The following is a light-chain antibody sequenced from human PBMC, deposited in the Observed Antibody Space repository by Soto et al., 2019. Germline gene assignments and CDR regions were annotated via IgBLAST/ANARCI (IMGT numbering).Light chain of an antibody. CDR1: QSVGSN. CDR2: GAS. J-gene: IGKJ1*01. Sequence: EIVLTQSPATLSLSPGERATLSCRASQSVGSNLAWYQQKPGQAPRLLIYGASTRATGIPARFSGSGSGTDFTLTISGLQSEDFVLYYCQQYNNWPPWTFGQGTKVDIK. V-gene: IGKV3-15*01. CDR3: QQYNNWPPWT.